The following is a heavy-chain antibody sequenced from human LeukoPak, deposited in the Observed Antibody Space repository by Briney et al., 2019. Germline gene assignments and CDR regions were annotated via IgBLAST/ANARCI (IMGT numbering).Heavy chain of an antibody. V-gene: IGHV3-21*01. CDR2: ISSSSSYI. J-gene: IGHJ4*02. D-gene: IGHD4-17*01. Sequence: GSLRLSCAASGFTFSSYSKNWVRQAPGKRLEWVSSISSSSSYIYYADSVKGRFTISRDNAKNSLYLQMNSLRAEDTAVYYCARDDSGDYLTDYWGQGTLVTVSS. CDR1: GFTFSSYS. CDR3: ARDDSGDYLTDY.